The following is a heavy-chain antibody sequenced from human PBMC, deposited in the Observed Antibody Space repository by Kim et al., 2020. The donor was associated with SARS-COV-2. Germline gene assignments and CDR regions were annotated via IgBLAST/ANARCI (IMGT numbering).Heavy chain of an antibody. V-gene: IGHV1-2*06. D-gene: IGHD1-1*01. CDR3: ARDPLSSGPWREYGLDV. Sequence: ASVKVSCKASGYTLSDFSIHWIRQAPGQGLEWMGRIDPNRGDTNYAQKFQGRVTMTRDTSINTAHMDLNSLRSDDTAVYYCARDPLSSGPWREYGLDVWGQGTAVTVSS. J-gene: IGHJ6*02. CDR2: IDPNRGDT. CDR1: GYTLSDFS.